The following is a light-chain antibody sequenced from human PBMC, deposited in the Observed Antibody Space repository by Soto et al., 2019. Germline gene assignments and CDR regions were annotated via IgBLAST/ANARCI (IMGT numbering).Light chain of an antibody. CDR3: QHYGSSRNT. V-gene: IGKV3-20*01. J-gene: IGKJ5*01. CDR2: GAS. Sequence: IVLTQSPGTLALSPGERATLSCRASESVTSSYLAWYQQKPGQAPRLLIYGASSRATGIPDRFSGSGSGTDFTLTISRLEPEDFAVYYCQHYGSSRNTFGQGTRLEMK. CDR1: ESVTSSY.